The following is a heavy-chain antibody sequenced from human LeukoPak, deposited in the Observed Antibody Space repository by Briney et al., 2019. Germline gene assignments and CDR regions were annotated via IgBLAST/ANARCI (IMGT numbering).Heavy chain of an antibody. CDR2: INAGSGNT. D-gene: IGHD3-10*01. Sequence: ASVKVSCKASGYTFTIYAIHWVRQAPGQRLEWMGWINAGSGNTKYSQKFQGRVTIITDTSASTAYMELSSLRSEDTAVYYCAREGGSGSSSVFDYWGQGTLVTVSS. V-gene: IGHV1-3*01. CDR1: GYTFTIYA. J-gene: IGHJ4*02. CDR3: AREGGSGSSSVFDY.